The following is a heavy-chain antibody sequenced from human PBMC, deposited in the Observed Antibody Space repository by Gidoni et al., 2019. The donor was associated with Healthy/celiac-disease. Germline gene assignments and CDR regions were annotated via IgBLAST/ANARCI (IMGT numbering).Heavy chain of an antibody. D-gene: IGHD6-6*01. J-gene: IGHJ4*02. V-gene: IGHV4-34*01. CDR2: INHSGST. CDR1: GGSFSGYY. CDR3: AGEGIAARPGDY. Sequence: QVQLQQWGAGLLKPSETLSLTCAVYGGSFSGYYWSWIRQPPGKGLEWIGEINHSGSTNYNPSLKSRVTISVDTSKNQFSLKLSSVTAADTAVYYCAGEGIAARPGDYWGQGTLVTVSS.